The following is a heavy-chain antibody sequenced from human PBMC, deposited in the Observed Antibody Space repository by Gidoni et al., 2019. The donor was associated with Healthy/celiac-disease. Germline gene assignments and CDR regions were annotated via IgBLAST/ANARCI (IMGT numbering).Heavy chain of an antibody. J-gene: IGHJ3*02. D-gene: IGHD4-4*01. V-gene: IGHV2-5*02. CDR3: AHRRSYSNYLGDAFDI. CDR1: GFSLSTSGVG. Sequence: QITLKESGPTLVKPTQTLTLTCTFSGFSLSTSGVGVGWIRQPPGKALEWLALIYWDDDKRYSPSLKSRLTITKDTSKNQVVLTMTNMDPVDTATYYCAHRRSYSNYLGDAFDIWGQGTMVTVSS. CDR2: IYWDDDK.